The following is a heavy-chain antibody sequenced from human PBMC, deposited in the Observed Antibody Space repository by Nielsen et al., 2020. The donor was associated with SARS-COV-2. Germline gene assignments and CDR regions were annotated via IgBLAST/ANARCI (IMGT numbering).Heavy chain of an antibody. CDR2: IWYDGSNE. CDR1: GLIFGTYG. CDR3: ARDNDFWSGYYLDY. D-gene: IGHD3-3*01. Sequence: GESLKIFCRASGLIFGTYGMHWVRQAPGKGLEWVAGIWYDGSNENYAESVKGRFTISRDNSKNTLYLQMNSLRAEDTAVYYCARDNDFWSGYYLDYWGQGTLVTVSS. J-gene: IGHJ4*02. V-gene: IGHV3-33*01.